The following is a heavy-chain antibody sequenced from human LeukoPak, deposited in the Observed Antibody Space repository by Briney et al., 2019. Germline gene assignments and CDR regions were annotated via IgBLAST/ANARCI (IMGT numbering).Heavy chain of an antibody. CDR3: ARGLLPKTGYSSRLDP. CDR2: IYHSGST. D-gene: IGHD6-13*01. J-gene: IGHJ5*02. CDR1: GYSISSGYY. V-gene: IGHV4-38-2*02. Sequence: SETLSLTCTVSGYSISSGYYWGWIRSPPGKGLEWIGSIYHSGSTYYNPSLKSRVTISVDTSKNQFSLKLSSVTAADTAVYYCARGLLPKTGYSSRLDPWGQGTLVTVSS.